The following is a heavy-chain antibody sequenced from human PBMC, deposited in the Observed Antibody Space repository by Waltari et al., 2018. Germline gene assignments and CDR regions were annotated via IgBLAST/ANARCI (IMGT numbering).Heavy chain of an antibody. J-gene: IGHJ4*02. D-gene: IGHD3-3*01. V-gene: IGHV4-39*01. Sequence: HLQLQESGLGLVKPSEPLSLTCTVSGGSISSIGFFWCWIRQPPGKGLEWIGSLYYTGNTYYNPSLKSRVTISADTSKNQFSLKLSSVTAADTAVYYCARHMPYYDSIYYFDYWGQGTLVTVSS. CDR3: ARHMPYYDSIYYFDY. CDR1: GGSISSIGFF. CDR2: LYYTGNT.